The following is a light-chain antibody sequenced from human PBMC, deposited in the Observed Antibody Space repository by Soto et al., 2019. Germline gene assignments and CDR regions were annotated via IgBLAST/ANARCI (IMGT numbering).Light chain of an antibody. V-gene: IGLV2-11*01. J-gene: IGLJ1*01. CDR2: DVT. CDR1: SSNIGSNF. CDR3: CSYAGSYTWV. Sequence: QSVLTQPPSASGTPGQRVTISCSGSSSNIGSNFVYWYQHNPGEAPKVMIYDVTQRPSGVPDRFSGTKSGNTASLTISGLQAEDEADYYCCSYAGSYTWVFGSGTKVTVL.